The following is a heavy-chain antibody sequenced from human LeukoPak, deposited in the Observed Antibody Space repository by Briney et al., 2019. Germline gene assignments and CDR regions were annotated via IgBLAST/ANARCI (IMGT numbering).Heavy chain of an antibody. V-gene: IGHV2-5*01. CDR1: GFSLSTSGVG. Sequence: SGPTLVIPTQTLTLTCTFSGFSLSTSGVGVGWIRQPPGKALEWLALIYWNDDKRYSPSLKSRLTITKDTSKNQVVLTMTNMDPVDTATYYCVHKGGCSGGSCYANWGQGTLVTVSS. CDR3: VHKGGCSGGSCYAN. CDR2: IYWNDDK. D-gene: IGHD2-15*01. J-gene: IGHJ4*02.